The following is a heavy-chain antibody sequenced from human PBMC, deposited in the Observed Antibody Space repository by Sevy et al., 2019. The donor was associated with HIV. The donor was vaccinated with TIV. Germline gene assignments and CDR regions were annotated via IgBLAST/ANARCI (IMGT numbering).Heavy chain of an antibody. J-gene: IGHJ4*02. Sequence: GGSLRLSCAASGFTFSSYAMYWVRQAPGKGLEWVAVISYDGSNKYYADSVKGRFTISRDNSKNTLYLQMNSLRAEDTAVYYCARANHYYGSGSYYAPGYWGQGTLVTVSS. V-gene: IGHV3-30-3*01. CDR2: ISYDGSNK. CDR1: GFTFSSYA. CDR3: ARANHYYGSGSYYAPGY. D-gene: IGHD3-10*01.